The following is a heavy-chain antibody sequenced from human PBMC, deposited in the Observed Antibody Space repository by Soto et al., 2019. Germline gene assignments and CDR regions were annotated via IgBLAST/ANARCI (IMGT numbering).Heavy chain of an antibody. Sequence: QVQLVQSGAEVRKPGASVRVSCKASGYTFTGYYINWVRQAPGQGLEWMGWINPNNGDTNYAQKFEGRVTMTRDTSITTAYMDLSRLRSDDTAVYFCARGALAVANWFDPWGQGTQVTVAS. J-gene: IGHJ5*02. CDR1: GYTFTGYY. CDR2: INPNNGDT. D-gene: IGHD6-19*01. V-gene: IGHV1-2*02. CDR3: ARGALAVANWFDP.